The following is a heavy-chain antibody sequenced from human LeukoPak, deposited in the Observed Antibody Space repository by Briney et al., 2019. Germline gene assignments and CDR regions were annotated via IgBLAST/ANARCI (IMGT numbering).Heavy chain of an antibody. Sequence: GGSLRLSCSASGFTFSSYAMSWVRQAPGKGLEWVSSVNDGGDNTYYADSVKGRFTISRDNSKNTLYLQMNSLRAEDTAVYYCAKDVDYWGQGTLVTVSS. V-gene: IGHV3-23*01. CDR3: AKDVDY. J-gene: IGHJ4*02. CDR1: GFTFSSYA. CDR2: VNDGGDNT.